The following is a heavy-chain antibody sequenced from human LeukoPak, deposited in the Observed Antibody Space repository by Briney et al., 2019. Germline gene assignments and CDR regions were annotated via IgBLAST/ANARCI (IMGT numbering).Heavy chain of an antibody. J-gene: IGHJ6*03. D-gene: IGHD2-2*01. CDR3: ARDGPSCSSTSCTPYYYYYYYMDV. V-gene: IGHV3-21*01. CDR1: AFSLSDYW. CDR2: ISSSSSYI. Sequence: GGSLRLSCAASAFSLSDYWMNWVRQAPGKGLEWVSSISSSSSYIYYADSVKGRFTISRDNAKNSLYLQMNSLRAEDTAVYYCARDGPSCSSTSCTPYYYYYYYMDVWGKGTTVTVSS.